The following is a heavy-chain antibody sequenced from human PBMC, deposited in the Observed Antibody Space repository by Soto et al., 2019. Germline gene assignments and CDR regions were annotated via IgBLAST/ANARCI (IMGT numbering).Heavy chain of an antibody. CDR3: AREREMATLMNP. D-gene: IGHD5-12*01. Sequence: SVKVSCKASGGTFSSYAISWVRQAPGQGLEWMGGIIPIFGTANYAQKFQGRITITADESTSTAYMELSSLRSEDTAVYYCAREREMATLMNPWGQGTLVTVSS. V-gene: IGHV1-69*13. CDR2: IIPIFGTA. J-gene: IGHJ5*02. CDR1: GGTFSSYA.